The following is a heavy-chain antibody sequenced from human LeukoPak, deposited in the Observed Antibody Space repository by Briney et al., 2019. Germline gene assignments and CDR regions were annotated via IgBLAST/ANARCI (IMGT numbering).Heavy chain of an antibody. Sequence: SETLSLTCTVSGGSISSGGYDWSWIRQHPGKGLEWIGYIYYSGSTYYNPSLKSLVTISVATSKNQFSLKLSSVTAADTAVYYCARDLAYYDFWSGYYPDAFDIWGQGTMVTVSS. V-gene: IGHV4-31*01. D-gene: IGHD3-3*01. CDR2: IYYSGST. CDR1: GGSISSGGYD. CDR3: ARDLAYYDFWSGYYPDAFDI. J-gene: IGHJ3*02.